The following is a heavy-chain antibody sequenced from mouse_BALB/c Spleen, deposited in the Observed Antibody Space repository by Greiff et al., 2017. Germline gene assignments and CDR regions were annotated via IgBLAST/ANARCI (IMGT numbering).Heavy chain of an antibody. CDR1: GYTFTSYT. CDR2: INPSSGYT. V-gene: IGHV1-4*01. CDR3: ARDYCYGSSFLFDY. J-gene: IGHJ2*01. D-gene: IGHD1-1*01. Sequence: QVQLQQSGAELARPGASVKLSCKASGYTFTSYTMHWVKQRPGQGLEWIGYINPSSGYTNYNQKFKDKATLTADNSSSTVYMQLSSLTSEDSAVYYCARDYCYGSSFLFDYWGQGTTLTVSS.